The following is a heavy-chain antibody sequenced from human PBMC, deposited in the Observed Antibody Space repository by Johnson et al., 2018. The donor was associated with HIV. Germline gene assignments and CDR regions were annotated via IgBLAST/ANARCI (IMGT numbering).Heavy chain of an antibody. Sequence: VQVVESGGGLVKPGGSLRLSCAASGFTVSSNYMSWVRQAPGKGLEWVSVIYSGGSTYYADSVKGRFTISRDNSKNTLYLQMNSLRAEDTAVYHCAKDLYSSSWTNDAFDIWGQGTMVTVSS. V-gene: IGHV3-66*01. CDR3: AKDLYSSSWTNDAFDI. CDR1: GFTVSSNY. CDR2: IYSGGST. D-gene: IGHD6-13*01. J-gene: IGHJ3*02.